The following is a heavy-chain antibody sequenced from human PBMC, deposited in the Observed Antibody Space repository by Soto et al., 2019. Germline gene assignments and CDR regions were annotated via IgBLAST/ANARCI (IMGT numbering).Heavy chain of an antibody. J-gene: IGHJ4*02. CDR3: ARDPLSRGIAARRGGYYFDY. CDR1: GFTFSSYA. D-gene: IGHD6-6*01. CDR2: ISYDGSNK. V-gene: IGHV3-30-3*01. Sequence: PGGSLRLSCAASGFTFSSYAMHWVRQAPGKGLEWVAVISYDGSNKYYADSVKGRFTISRDNSKNTLYLQMNSLRAEDTAVYYCARDPLSRGIAARRGGYYFDYWGQGTLVTVS.